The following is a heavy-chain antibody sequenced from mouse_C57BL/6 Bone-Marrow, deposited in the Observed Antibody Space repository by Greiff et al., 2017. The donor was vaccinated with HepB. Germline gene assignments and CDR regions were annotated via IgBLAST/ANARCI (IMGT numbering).Heavy chain of an antibody. V-gene: IGHV14-4*01. Sequence: EVQLQQSGAELVRPGASVKLSCTASGFNIKDDYMHWVKQRPEQGLEWIGWIDPENGDTEHASKFQGKATITADTSSNTAYLQLSSLTSEDTAVYYCTSMITECFAYWGQGTLVTVSA. J-gene: IGHJ3*01. CDR1: GFNIKDDY. CDR3: TSMITECFAY. CDR2: IDPENGDT. D-gene: IGHD2-4*01.